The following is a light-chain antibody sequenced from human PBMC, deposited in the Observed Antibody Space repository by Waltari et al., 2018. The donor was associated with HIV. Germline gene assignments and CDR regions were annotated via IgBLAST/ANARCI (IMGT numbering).Light chain of an antibody. V-gene: IGKV3-15*01. CDR2: DAA. CDR1: QSVSSN. J-gene: IGKJ2*01. CDR3: QQYNDWPRT. Sequence: EIVMTQSPATLPVSPGERAILSCRASQSVSSNLAWYQHKPGQAPRLLIYDAATSATDFPARFRGSGSGSDFTLTISSVQPEDFAIYYCQQYNDWPRTFGQGTKLDLK.